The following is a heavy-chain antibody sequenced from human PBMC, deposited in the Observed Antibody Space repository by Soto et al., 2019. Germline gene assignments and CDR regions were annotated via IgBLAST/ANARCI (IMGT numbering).Heavy chain of an antibody. Sequence: GGSLRLSCAASGFTFDDYAMHWVRQAPGKGLEWVSGISWNSGSIGYADSVKGRFTISRDNAKNSLYLQMNSLRAEDTALYYCAKDGEGSCSSTSCYFHSGYMDVWGKGTTVTVSS. CDR3: AKDGEGSCSSTSCYFHSGYMDV. CDR2: ISWNSGSI. CDR1: GFTFDDYA. D-gene: IGHD2-2*01. J-gene: IGHJ6*03. V-gene: IGHV3-9*01.